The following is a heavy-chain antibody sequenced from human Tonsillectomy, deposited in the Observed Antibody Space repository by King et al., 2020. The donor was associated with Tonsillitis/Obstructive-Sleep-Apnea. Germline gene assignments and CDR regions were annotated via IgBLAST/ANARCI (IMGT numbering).Heavy chain of an antibody. V-gene: IGHV4-34*01. Sequence: VQLQQWGAGLLKPSETLSLTCAVYGGSFSGYYWSWIRQPPGKGLEWIGEINHSGSPNYNPSLKSRVTISVDTSKNQFSLKLSSVTAADTAVYYCARGPNYSSSWYNYWGQGTLVTVSS. CDR1: GGSFSGYY. CDR2: INHSGSP. CDR3: ARGPNYSSSWYNY. J-gene: IGHJ4*02. D-gene: IGHD6-13*01.